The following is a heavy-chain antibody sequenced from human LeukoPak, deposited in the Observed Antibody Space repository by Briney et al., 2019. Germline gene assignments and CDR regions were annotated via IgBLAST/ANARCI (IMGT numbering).Heavy chain of an antibody. CDR2: ISGSGGNT. V-gene: IGHV3-23*01. D-gene: IGHD7-27*01. CDR3: AQTGGP. CDR1: GLIFSNYG. J-gene: IGHJ5*02. Sequence: GGSLRLSCAASGLIFSNYGMSWVRQAPGKGLEWVSGISGSGGNTYYADSVKGRFTISRDNSKDTLFLQMSSLRAEDTAVYYCAQTGGPWGQGTLVIVSS.